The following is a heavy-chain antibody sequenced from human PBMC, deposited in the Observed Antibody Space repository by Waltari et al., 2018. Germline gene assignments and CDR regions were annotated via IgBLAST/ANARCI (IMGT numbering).Heavy chain of an antibody. CDR3: AREEGWAEYFQH. V-gene: IGHV1-69*05. D-gene: IGHD6-19*01. J-gene: IGHJ1*01. Sequence: QVQLVQSGAEGKKPGSSVKVSCKASGGTFSSYAISWVRQAPGQGLEWMGGIIPIFGTANYAQKFQGRVTITTDESTSTAYMELSSLRSEDTALYYCAREEGWAEYFQHWGQGTLVTVSS. CDR2: IIPIFGTA. CDR1: GGTFSSYA.